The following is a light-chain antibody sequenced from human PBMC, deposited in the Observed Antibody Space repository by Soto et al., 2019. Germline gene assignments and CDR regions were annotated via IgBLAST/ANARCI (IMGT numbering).Light chain of an antibody. Sequence: QSALTQPPSVSAAPGQKVTISCSGSSSNIGNNYVSWYQQLPGTAPKLLIYDNNKRPSGIPDRFSGSKSGTSATLGITGLQTGDEADYYCGPWDSSLSAGVFGGGTKVTVL. V-gene: IGLV1-51*01. CDR3: GPWDSSLSAGV. CDR2: DNN. J-gene: IGLJ2*01. CDR1: SSNIGNNY.